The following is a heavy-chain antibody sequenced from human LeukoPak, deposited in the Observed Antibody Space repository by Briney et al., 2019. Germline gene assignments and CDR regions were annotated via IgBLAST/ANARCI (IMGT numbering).Heavy chain of an antibody. D-gene: IGHD3-22*01. Sequence: GGSLRLSCATSGFTFSSSTFGSYTMNWVRQAPGKGLEWVSSISGTGTYIYYTDSVKGRFTISRDIANSLLYLQMNSLRADDTAVYYCARGGYYDSSGYFDYWGQGTLVTVSS. CDR1: GFTFSSSTFGSYT. CDR2: ISGTGTYI. V-gene: IGHV3-21*01. CDR3: ARGGYYDSSGYFDY. J-gene: IGHJ4*02.